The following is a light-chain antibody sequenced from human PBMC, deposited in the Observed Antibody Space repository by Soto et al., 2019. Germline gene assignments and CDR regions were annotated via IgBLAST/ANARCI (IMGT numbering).Light chain of an antibody. CDR2: EVT. J-gene: IGLJ1*01. CDR3: SSYTSISTRV. V-gene: IGLV2-14*03. Sequence: QSVLTQPASVSGSPGQSITISCTGTSSDVGFYNFVSWYQQHPGKGPKLIIYEVTKRPSGISNRFSGSKSGNTASLTISGLQAEDEADYYCSSYTSISTRVFGTGTKLTVL. CDR1: SSDVGFYNF.